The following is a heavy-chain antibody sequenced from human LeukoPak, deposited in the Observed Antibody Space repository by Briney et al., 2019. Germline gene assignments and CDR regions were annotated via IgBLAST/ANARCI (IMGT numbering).Heavy chain of an antibody. CDR3: AKGAKDYYDSSGYYDY. CDR2: ISWNSGSI. Sequence: GGSLRLSCAASGFTFDDYAMHWVWQAPGKGLEWVSGISWNSGSIGYADSVKGRFTISRDNAKNSLYLQMNSLRAEDMALYYCAKGAKDYYDSSGYYDYWGQGTLVTVSS. D-gene: IGHD3-22*01. V-gene: IGHV3-9*03. J-gene: IGHJ4*02. CDR1: GFTFDDYA.